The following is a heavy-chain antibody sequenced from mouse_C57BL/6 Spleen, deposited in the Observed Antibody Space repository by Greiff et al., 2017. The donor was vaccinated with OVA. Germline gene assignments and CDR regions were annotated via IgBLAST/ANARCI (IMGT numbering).Heavy chain of an antibody. CDR2: IYPGDGDT. V-gene: IGHV1-82*01. D-gene: IGHD3-2*02. J-gene: IGHJ4*01. CDR3: ARMQLRGYAMDY. Sequence: VQLKQSGPELVKPGASVKISCKASGYAFSSSWMNWVKQRPGKGLEWIGRIYPGDGDTNYNGKFKGKATLTADKSSSTAYMQLSSLTSEDSAVYFCARMQLRGYAMDYWGQGTSVTVSS. CDR1: GYAFSSSW.